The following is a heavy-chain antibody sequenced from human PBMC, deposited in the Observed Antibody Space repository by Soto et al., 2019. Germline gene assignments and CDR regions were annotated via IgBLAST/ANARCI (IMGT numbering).Heavy chain of an antibody. V-gene: IGHV3-23*01. J-gene: IGHJ4*02. CDR2: IGGVYT. Sequence: GGSLRLSCAASVFTLSNYAMGWVRQTPGKGLEWVSAIGGVYTYYADSVKGRFTISTDTSRNTLYLQMNTLGAEDASIYYCAKGSGPSRPYYFDFWGQGAQVTVSS. CDR1: VFTLSNYA. D-gene: IGHD3-3*01. CDR3: AKGSGPSRPYYFDF.